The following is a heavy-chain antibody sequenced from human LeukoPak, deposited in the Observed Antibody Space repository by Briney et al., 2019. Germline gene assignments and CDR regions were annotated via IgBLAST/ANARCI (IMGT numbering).Heavy chain of an antibody. J-gene: IGHJ4*02. V-gene: IGHV4-34*01. CDR1: GGSFSGYY. D-gene: IGHD6-6*01. Sequence: PSETLSLTCAVYGGSFSGYYWSWIRHPPGKGLEWIGEINHSGSTNYNPSLKSRVTISVDTSKNQFSLKLSSVTAADTAVYYCARGPSIAARRRLVSYFDYWGQGTLVTVSS. CDR3: ARGPSIAARRRLVSYFDY. CDR2: INHSGST.